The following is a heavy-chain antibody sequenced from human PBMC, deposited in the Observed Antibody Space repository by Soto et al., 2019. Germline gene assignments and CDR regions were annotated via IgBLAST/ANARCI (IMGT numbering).Heavy chain of an antibody. CDR1: GFTFSSYA. CDR2: ISYDGSNK. D-gene: IGHD1-26*01. Sequence: GGSLRLSCAASGFTFSSYAMHWVRQAPGKGLEWVAVISYDGSNKYYADSVKGRFTISRDNSKNTLYLQMNSLRSDDTAVYYCARDQRVSPVGATLHYYYYGMDVWGQGTTVTVSS. CDR3: ARDQRVSPVGATLHYYYYGMDV. J-gene: IGHJ6*02. V-gene: IGHV3-30-3*01.